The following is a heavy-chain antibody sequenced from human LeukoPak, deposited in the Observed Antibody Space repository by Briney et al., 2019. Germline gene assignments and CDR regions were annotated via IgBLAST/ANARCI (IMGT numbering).Heavy chain of an antibody. J-gene: IGHJ4*02. D-gene: IGHD5-12*01. CDR2: IKSKTDGGKI. V-gene: IGHV3-15*01. Sequence: PGGSLRVYCAASGFTFSSYEMNWVRQAPGQGLEWVGRIKSKTDGGKIDYTVPVKGRFTISRDDSKNTLYLQMNSLKTEHTAVYYCATGPYSGFDSPFDYWGQGTLGTVSS. CDR3: ATGPYSGFDSPFDY. CDR1: GFTFSSYE.